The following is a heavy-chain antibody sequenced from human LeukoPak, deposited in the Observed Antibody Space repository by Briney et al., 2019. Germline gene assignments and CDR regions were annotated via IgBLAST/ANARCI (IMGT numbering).Heavy chain of an antibody. D-gene: IGHD1-26*01. CDR2: IYSGGST. V-gene: IGHV3-53*01. Sequence: GGSLRLSCAASGFTVSSTYMSWVRQAPGKGLEWVSVIYSGGSTYYADSVKGRFTISRDNSKNTLYLQMNSLRAEDTAVYYCAKAQSGSRPVYYFDYWGQGTLVTVSS. J-gene: IGHJ4*02. CDR1: GFTVSSTY. CDR3: AKAQSGSRPVYYFDY.